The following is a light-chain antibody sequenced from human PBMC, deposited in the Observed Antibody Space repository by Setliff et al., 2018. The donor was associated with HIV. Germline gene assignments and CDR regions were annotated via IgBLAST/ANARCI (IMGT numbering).Light chain of an antibody. J-gene: IGLJ2*01. CDR2: DVT. CDR3: CSYAGSDAWI. Sequence: QSALAQPASVSGSPGQSITISCTGSSSDVGGYMSVSWYQQHPGEVPKLMIYDVTKRPSGVSNRFSGSKSGSTASLTISGLQTEDEAEYYCCSYAGSDAWIFGGGTQLTVL. V-gene: IGLV2-23*02. CDR1: SSDVGGYMS.